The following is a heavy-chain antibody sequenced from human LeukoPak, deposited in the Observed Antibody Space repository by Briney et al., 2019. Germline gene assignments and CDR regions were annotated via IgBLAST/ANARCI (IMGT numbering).Heavy chain of an antibody. CDR2: INPNSGGT. CDR3: VRDDVSP. Sequence: GASVKVSCKASGYGFTGYYIHWVRQAPGQGLEWMGWINPNSGGTTYAQQFQGRVTMTRDTSISTVYMELSRLRSDDTAVYYCVRDDVSPWGQGTLVTVSS. J-gene: IGHJ5*02. CDR1: GYGFTGYY. V-gene: IGHV1-2*02.